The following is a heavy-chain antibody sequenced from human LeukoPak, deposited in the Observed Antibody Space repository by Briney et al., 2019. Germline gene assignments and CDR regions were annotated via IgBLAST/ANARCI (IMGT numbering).Heavy chain of an antibody. CDR3: TTVGHVVVVPIAIAY. Sequence: PGGSLRLSCAASGFTFSSYSMNWVRQAPGKGLEWLGRIKRETDGGTTDYAAPAKGRFIISRDDSKNTLYLQMNSLKIEDTAVYYCTTVGHVVVVPIAIAYWGQGTLVTVSS. V-gene: IGHV3-15*01. CDR1: GFTFSSYS. CDR2: IKRETDGGTT. J-gene: IGHJ4*02. D-gene: IGHD2-2*01.